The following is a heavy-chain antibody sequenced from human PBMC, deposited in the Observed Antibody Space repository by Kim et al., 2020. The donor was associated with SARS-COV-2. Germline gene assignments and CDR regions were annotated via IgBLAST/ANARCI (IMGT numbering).Heavy chain of an antibody. Sequence: YANSLKGRFTIPREHARESISLQMNSLRAEDTALYYCARDSSSGSFARYWGQGTRVTVSS. CDR3: ARDSSSGSFARY. V-gene: IGHV3-21*01. D-gene: IGHD1-26*01. J-gene: IGHJ4*02.